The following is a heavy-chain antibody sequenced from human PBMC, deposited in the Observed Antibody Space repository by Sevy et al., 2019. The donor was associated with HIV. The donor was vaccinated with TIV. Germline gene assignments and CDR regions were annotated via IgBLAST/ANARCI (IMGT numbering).Heavy chain of an antibody. CDR3: ARDPGYNYLFYYFDD. Sequence: GGSLRLSRAASGFTFRNDGMHWVRQAPGKGLEWVAVIWYDGSNKEYADSVKGRFTISRDNSKNTLYLEMNSLRAEDTAVYYCARDPGYNYLFYYFDDWGQGTLVTVSS. CDR2: IWYDGSNK. CDR1: GFTFRNDG. V-gene: IGHV3-33*01. J-gene: IGHJ4*02. D-gene: IGHD5-18*01.